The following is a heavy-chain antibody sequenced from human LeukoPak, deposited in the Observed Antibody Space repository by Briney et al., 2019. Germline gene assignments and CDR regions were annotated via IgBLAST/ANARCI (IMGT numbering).Heavy chain of an antibody. CDR3: ARDLEDIVVVTAAHFDY. CDR2: ISSSSSYI. Sequence: GGSLRLSCAASGFTFSSYSMNWVRQAPGKGLEWVSSISSSSSYIYYADSVKGRFTISRDNAKSSLYLQMNSLRAEDTAVYYSARDLEDIVVVTAAHFDYWGQGTLVTVSS. D-gene: IGHD2-21*02. V-gene: IGHV3-21*01. CDR1: GFTFSSYS. J-gene: IGHJ4*02.